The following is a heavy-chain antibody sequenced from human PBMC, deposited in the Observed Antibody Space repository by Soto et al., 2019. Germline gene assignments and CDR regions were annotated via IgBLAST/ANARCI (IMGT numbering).Heavy chain of an antibody. J-gene: IGHJ6*02. CDR1: GFTFSSYA. V-gene: IGHV3-23*01. CDR2: ISGSGGST. D-gene: IGHD6-13*01. CDR3: AKIRAAGDNYYYYGMDV. Sequence: GGSLRLSCAASGFTFSSYAMSWVRQAPGKGLEWVSAISGSGGSTYYADSVKGRFTISRDNSKNTLYLQMNSLRAEDTAVYYCAKIRAAGDNYYYYGMDVWGQGTTVTVSS.